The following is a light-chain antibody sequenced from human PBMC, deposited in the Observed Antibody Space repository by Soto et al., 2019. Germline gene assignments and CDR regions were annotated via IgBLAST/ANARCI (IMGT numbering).Light chain of an antibody. CDR1: SSDVGGYNY. CDR3: SSYTSSTTLLV. V-gene: IGLV2-14*01. Sequence: QSALTQPASVSGSPGQWITISCTGTSSDVGGYNYVSWYQQHPGKAPKLMIYDVSSRPSGVSNRFSGSKSDNTASLTISGLQAEDEADYYCSSYTSSTTLLVFGTGTKLTVL. J-gene: IGLJ1*01. CDR2: DVS.